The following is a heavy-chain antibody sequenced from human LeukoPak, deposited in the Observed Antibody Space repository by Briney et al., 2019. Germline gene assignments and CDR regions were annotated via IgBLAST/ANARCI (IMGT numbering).Heavy chain of an antibody. Sequence: SETLSLTCTVSGGSISSSSYYWGWIRQPPGKGLEWIGYIYYSGSTNYNPSLKSRVTISVDTSKNQFSLKLSSVTAADTAVYYCARVPSHYGGYRRYFDLWGRGTLVTVSS. CDR1: GGSISSSSYY. CDR2: IYYSGST. CDR3: ARVPSHYGGYRRYFDL. D-gene: IGHD4-23*01. J-gene: IGHJ2*01. V-gene: IGHV4-61*05.